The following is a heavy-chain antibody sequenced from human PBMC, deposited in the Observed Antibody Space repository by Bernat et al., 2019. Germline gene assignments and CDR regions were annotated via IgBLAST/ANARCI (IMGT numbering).Heavy chain of an antibody. J-gene: IGHJ2*01. Sequence: EVQLVQSGAEVKKPGESLKISCKGSGYSFTSYWIGWVRQMPGKGLEWMGIIYPGDSDTRYSPSFQGQVTISADKSISTAYLQWSSLKASDTAMYYCARPPGPTLHPGGRSGIYWYFDLWGRGTLVTVSS. CDR1: GYSFTSYW. V-gene: IGHV5-51*01. CDR2: IYPGDSDT. CDR3: ARPPGPTLHPGGRSGIYWYFDL. D-gene: IGHD1-14*01.